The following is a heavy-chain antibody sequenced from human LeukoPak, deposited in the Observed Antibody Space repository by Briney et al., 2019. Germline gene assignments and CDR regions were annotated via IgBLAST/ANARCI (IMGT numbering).Heavy chain of an antibody. CDR3: ARDRVGQQLVGRKYYYYMDV. J-gene: IGHJ6*03. V-gene: IGHV1-69*13. CDR2: IIPIFGTA. Sequence: SVKVSCKASGGTFSSYAISWVRQAPGQGLEWMGGIIPIFGTANYAQKFQGRVTITADESTSTAYMELSSLRSDDTAVYYCARDRVGQQLVGRKYYYYMDVWGKGNTVTISS. D-gene: IGHD6-13*01. CDR1: GGTFSSYA.